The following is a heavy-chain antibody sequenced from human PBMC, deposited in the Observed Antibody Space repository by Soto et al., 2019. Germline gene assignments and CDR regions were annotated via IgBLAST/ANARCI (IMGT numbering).Heavy chain of an antibody. CDR1: GFTFSSYS. CDR3: ARESSDFWSVLGGVDP. J-gene: IGHJ5*02. V-gene: IGHV3-48*02. Sequence: GGSLRLSCAASGFTFSSYSMNWVRQAPGKGLEWVSYISSSSSTIYYADSVKGRFTISRDNAKNSLYLQVNSLRDEDTAVYYCARESSDFWSVLGGVDPWGQAALVAVSS. D-gene: IGHD3-3*01. CDR2: ISSSSSTI.